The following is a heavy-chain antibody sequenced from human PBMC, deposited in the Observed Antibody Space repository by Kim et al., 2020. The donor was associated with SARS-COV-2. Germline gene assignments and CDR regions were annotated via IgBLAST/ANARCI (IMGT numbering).Heavy chain of an antibody. CDR2: IRSKAYGGTT. D-gene: IGHD6-19*01. CDR1: GFTFGDYA. V-gene: IGHV3-49*03. Sequence: GGSLRLSCTASGFTFGDYAMSWFRQAPGKGLEWVGFIRSKAYGGTTEYAASVKGRFTISRDDSKSIAYLQMNSLKTEDTAVYYCTRERLYSSGWYAEDNWFDPWGQGTLVTVSS. J-gene: IGHJ5*02. CDR3: TRERLYSSGWYAEDNWFDP.